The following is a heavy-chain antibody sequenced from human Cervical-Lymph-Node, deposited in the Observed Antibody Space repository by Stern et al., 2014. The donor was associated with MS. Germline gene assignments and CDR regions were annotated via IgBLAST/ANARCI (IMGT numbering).Heavy chain of an antibody. CDR3: ARVFVMFPSGLDY. CDR2: ISSYNGNT. D-gene: IGHD2/OR15-2a*01. Sequence: QVQLVQSGVEVKKPGASVKVSCTASGYTFRDYGITWVRQAPGQGLEWMGWISSYNGNTKYAENFQGRVTMTTDTSTRTVYMELRKLRSDDTAVYYCARVFVMFPSGLDYWGQGALVIVSS. J-gene: IGHJ4*02. CDR1: GYTFRDYG. V-gene: IGHV1-18*01.